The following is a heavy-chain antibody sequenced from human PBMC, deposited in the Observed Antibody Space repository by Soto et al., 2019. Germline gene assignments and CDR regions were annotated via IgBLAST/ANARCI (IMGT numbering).Heavy chain of an antibody. Sequence: GESLKISCKGSGYSFTSYWISWVRQMPGKGLEWMGRIDPSDSYTNYSPSFQGHVTISADKSISTAYLQWSSLKASDTAMYYCARDSYCSGGSCYSYYYYGMDVWGQGTTVTVS. CDR1: GYSFTSYW. V-gene: IGHV5-10-1*01. D-gene: IGHD2-15*01. CDR2: IDPSDSYT. J-gene: IGHJ6*02. CDR3: ARDSYCSGGSCYSYYYYGMDV.